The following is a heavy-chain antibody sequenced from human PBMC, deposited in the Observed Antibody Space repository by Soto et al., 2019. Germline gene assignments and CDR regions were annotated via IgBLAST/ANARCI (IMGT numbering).Heavy chain of an antibody. CDR1: GGSISRGGYY. J-gene: IGHJ6*01. Sequence: QVQLQESGPGLVKPSQTLSLTCTVSGGSISRGGYYWSWIRQHPGKGLEWIGYIYYSGSTYYNPSLKSRVTISVDTSKNQFSLKVSSVTAADTAVYYCARGGLGYCSGGSCYSAGLSRYYYGMDVW. CDR3: ARGGLGYCSGGSCYSAGLSRYYYGMDV. D-gene: IGHD2-15*01. CDR2: IYYSGST. V-gene: IGHV4-31*03.